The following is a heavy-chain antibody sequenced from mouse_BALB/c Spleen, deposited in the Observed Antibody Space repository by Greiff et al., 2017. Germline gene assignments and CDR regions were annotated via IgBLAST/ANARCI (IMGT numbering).Heavy chain of an antibody. J-gene: IGHJ2*01. V-gene: IGHV3-2*02. CDR2: ISYSGST. CDR3: ARSYDYGAYFDY. CDR1: GYSITSDYA. D-gene: IGHD2-4*01. Sequence: DVQLQESGPGLVKPSQSLSLTCTVTGYSITSDYAWNWIRQFPGNKLEWMGYISYSGSTSYNPSLKSRISITRDTSKNQFFLQLNSVTTEDTATYYCARSYDYGAYFDYWGQGTTLTVSS.